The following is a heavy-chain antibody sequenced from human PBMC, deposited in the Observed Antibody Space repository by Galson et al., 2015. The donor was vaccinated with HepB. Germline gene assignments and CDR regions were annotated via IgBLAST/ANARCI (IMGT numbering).Heavy chain of an antibody. CDR2: IIPILGIA. CDR1: GGTFSSYT. Sequence: SVKVSCKASGGTFSSYTISWVRRAPGQGLEWMGRIIPILGIANYAQKFQGRVTITADKSTSTAYMELSSLRSEDTAVYYCARDRRDGYNLDYWGQGTLVTVSS. J-gene: IGHJ4*02. CDR3: ARDRRDGYNLDY. D-gene: IGHD5-24*01. V-gene: IGHV1-69*04.